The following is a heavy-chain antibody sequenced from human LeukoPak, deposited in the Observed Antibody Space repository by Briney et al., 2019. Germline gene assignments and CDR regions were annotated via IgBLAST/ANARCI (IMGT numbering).Heavy chain of an antibody. Sequence: GASVKVSCKASGYTFTDYYIHWVRQAPGQGLEWMGWMNPNSGNTGYAQKFQGRVTMTRNTSISTAYMELSSLRSEDTAVYYCVRGDCSSTSCYGYYYGMDVWGQGTTVTVSS. J-gene: IGHJ6*02. V-gene: IGHV1-8*02. CDR1: GYTFTDYY. D-gene: IGHD2-2*01. CDR2: MNPNSGNT. CDR3: VRGDCSSTSCYGYYYGMDV.